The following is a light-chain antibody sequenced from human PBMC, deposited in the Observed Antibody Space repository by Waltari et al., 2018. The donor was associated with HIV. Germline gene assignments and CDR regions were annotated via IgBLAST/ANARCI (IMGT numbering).Light chain of an antibody. V-gene: IGKV3D-11*01. J-gene: IGKJ4*01. CDR2: DAS. Sequence: EIVLTQSPATLSLSPGERATLSCMASQGVSSYLAWYQQKPGQAPRLLIYDASNRATGIPARFSGSGPGTDFTLTISSLEPEDFAVYYCQQRSNWLTFGGGTKVEIK. CDR1: QGVSSY. CDR3: QQRSNWLT.